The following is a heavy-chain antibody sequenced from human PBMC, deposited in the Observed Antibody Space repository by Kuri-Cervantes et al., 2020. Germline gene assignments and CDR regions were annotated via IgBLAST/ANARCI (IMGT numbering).Heavy chain of an antibody. CDR1: GGTFSSYA. D-gene: IGHD3-22*01. CDR2: INPNSGGT. J-gene: IGHJ5*02. Sequence: ASVKVSCKASGGTFSSYAISWVRQAPGQGLEWMGWINPNSGGTNYAQKFQGRVTMTRDTSISTAYMELSRLRSDDTAVYYCAREGYDSSGYYAGGWFDPWGQGTLVTVSS. V-gene: IGHV1-2*02. CDR3: AREGYDSSGYYAGGWFDP.